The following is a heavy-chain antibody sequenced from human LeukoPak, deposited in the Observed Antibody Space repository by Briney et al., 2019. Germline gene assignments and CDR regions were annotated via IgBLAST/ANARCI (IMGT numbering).Heavy chain of an antibody. CDR2: IYYSGST. J-gene: IGHJ6*03. CDR1: GGSISSYY. Sequence: SETPSLTCTVSGGSISSYYWSWIRQPPGKGLEWIGYIYYSGSTNYNPSLKSRVTISVDTSKNQFSLKLSSVTAADTAVYYCARNLWFGEYYMDVWGKGTTVTVSS. CDR3: ARNLWFGEYYMDV. D-gene: IGHD3-10*01. V-gene: IGHV4-59*01.